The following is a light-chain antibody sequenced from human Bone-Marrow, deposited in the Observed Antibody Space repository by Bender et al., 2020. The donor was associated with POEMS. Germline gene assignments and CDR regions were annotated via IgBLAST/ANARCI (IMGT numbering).Light chain of an antibody. V-gene: IGLV2-11*01. CDR3: CSYAGSGSHV. J-gene: IGLJ1*01. Sequence: HSALTQPRSVSASPGQSVTISCTGTSSDVGDYHYVSWYQQYPGEPPKLIIYYVSKRPSGVPDRFSGSKSANTAYLTISGLQAEDEADYYCCSYAGSGSHVFGTGTKVTVL. CDR2: YVS. CDR1: SSDVGDYHY.